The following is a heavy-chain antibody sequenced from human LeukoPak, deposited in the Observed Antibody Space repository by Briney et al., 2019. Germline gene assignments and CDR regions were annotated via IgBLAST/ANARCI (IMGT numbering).Heavy chain of an antibody. Sequence: GGSLRLSCAASGFTFSNYNMNWVRQAPGKGLEWVSVIYSGGSTYYADSVKGRFTIARDNSKNTLYLQMNSLRAEDTAVYYCARASYDSRHYNYMDVWGKGTTVTVSS. V-gene: IGHV3-53*01. D-gene: IGHD3-3*01. J-gene: IGHJ6*03. CDR2: IYSGGST. CDR1: GFTFSNYN. CDR3: ARASYDSRHYNYMDV.